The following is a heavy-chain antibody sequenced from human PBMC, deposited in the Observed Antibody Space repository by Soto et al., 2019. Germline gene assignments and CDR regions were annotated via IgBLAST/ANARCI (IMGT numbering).Heavy chain of an antibody. CDR1: GFSFSSYA. V-gene: IGHV3-23*01. CDR2: ISGSGGST. Sequence: GGSLRLSCAASGFSFSSYAMSWVRQAPGKGLEWVARISGSGGSTYYADSVKGRFTISRDNSKNTLYLQMNSLRAEDTAVYYCAKGLNPFYYYGMDVWGQGTTVTVSS. J-gene: IGHJ6*02. CDR3: AKGLNPFYYYGMDV. D-gene: IGHD3-16*01.